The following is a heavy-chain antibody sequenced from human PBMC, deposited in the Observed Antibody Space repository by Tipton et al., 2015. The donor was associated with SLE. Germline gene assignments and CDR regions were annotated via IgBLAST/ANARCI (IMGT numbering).Heavy chain of an antibody. CDR3: AREGSSWYDFDS. J-gene: IGHJ4*02. Sequence: TLSLTCTVSGYSISSGYWSGSRRPPGKELEERGYIYYSRGTNYNPSLQRRVTISVDTSQKQFSLMLSSVTAADTAVYYCAREGSSWYDFDSWGPGTLVTVSS. CDR1: GYSISSGY. CDR2: IYYSRGT. D-gene: IGHD6-13*01. V-gene: IGHV4-59*01.